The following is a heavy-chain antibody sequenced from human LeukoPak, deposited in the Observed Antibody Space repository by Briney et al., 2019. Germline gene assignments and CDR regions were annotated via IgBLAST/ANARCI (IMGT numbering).Heavy chain of an antibody. V-gene: IGHV3-48*01. D-gene: IGHD3-16*01. CDR1: GFTFSSYY. CDR3: ARDQVGGAFDI. J-gene: IGHJ3*02. Sequence: PGGSLRLSCAASGFTFSSYYMNWVRQAPGKGLEWVSYISSRGSTINYADSVKGRFTISRDNAKNSLYLQMNSLRAEDTAVYYCARDQVGGAFDIWGQGTMVTVSS. CDR2: ISSRGSTI.